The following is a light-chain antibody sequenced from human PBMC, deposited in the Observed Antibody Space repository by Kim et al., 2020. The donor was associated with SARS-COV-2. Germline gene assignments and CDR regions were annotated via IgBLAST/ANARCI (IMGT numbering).Light chain of an antibody. Sequence: VSPGQTASITCSGEELGYEYACWYQQKPGQSPVLVIYQDSKRPSGIPERFSGSNSGNTATLTISGTQAMDEADYYCQAWDSSTVVFGGGTQLTVL. CDR1: ELGYEY. V-gene: IGLV3-1*01. CDR2: QDS. J-gene: IGLJ2*01. CDR3: QAWDSSTVV.